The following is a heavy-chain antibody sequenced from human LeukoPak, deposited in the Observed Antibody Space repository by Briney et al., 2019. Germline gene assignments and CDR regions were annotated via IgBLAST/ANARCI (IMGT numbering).Heavy chain of an antibody. CDR2: IYPGDSET. CDR3: ARQGARSILWGPNWFDP. D-gene: IGHD2-21*01. CDR1: GYSFTSYW. V-gene: IGHV5-51*01. Sequence: GESLKISCKGSGYSFTSYWIGWVRQMPGKGLEWMGIIYPGDSETRYSPSFQGQVTISADKSISTAYLQWSSLKASDTAMYYCARQGARSILWGPNWFDPWGQGTLVTVSS. J-gene: IGHJ5*02.